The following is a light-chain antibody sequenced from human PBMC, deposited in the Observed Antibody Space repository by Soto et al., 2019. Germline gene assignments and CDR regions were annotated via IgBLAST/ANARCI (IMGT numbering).Light chain of an antibody. CDR1: QSVTSSY. J-gene: IGKJ4*01. Sequence: EIVLTQSPGTLSLSPGERATLSCRASQSVTSSYLVWYQQKPGQAPRLLIYGASSRATGIPDRFSGSGSGTDFTLTISRLEPEDCAVYYCQQYGRSPLTFGGGTKVDIK. CDR3: QQYGRSPLT. CDR2: GAS. V-gene: IGKV3-20*01.